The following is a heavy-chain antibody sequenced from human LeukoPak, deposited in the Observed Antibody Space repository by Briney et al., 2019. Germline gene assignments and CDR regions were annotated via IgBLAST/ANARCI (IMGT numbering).Heavy chain of an antibody. J-gene: IGHJ4*02. Sequence: GGSQRLSCVASGFTFSSYWMTWVRQAPGKGLEWVSYISSSGSTIYYADSVKGRFTISRDNAKNSLYLQMNSLRAEDTAVYYCARGIYDFWHWGQGTLVTVSS. CDR2: ISSSGSTI. CDR3: ARGIYDFWH. CDR1: GFTFSSYW. D-gene: IGHD3-3*01. V-gene: IGHV3-48*04.